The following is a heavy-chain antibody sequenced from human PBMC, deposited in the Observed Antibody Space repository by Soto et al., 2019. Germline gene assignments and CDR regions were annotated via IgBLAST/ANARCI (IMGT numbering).Heavy chain of an antibody. CDR1: GYSFTSYW. D-gene: IGHD6-13*01. J-gene: IGHJ5*01. V-gene: IGHV5-51*01. CDR3: TRDASRDSSARGWFDT. CDR2: IYPGDSDT. Sequence: GESLKISWTGVGYSFTSYWNGCVRQMPGKGLEWVGIIYPGDSDTRYSPSFQGQVTISADKSITTAYLQWSSLKASDTAMYYCTRDASRDSSARGWFDTWGPGTLVTVSS.